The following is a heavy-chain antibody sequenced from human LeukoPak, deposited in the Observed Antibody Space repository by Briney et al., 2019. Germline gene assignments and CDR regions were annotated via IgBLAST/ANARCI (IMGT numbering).Heavy chain of an antibody. J-gene: IGHJ4*02. CDR2: INPNSGGT. Sequence: ASVKVSCKASGYTFTGYYMHWVRQAPGQGLEWMGRINPNSGGTNYAQKFQGRVTMTRDTSISTAYMELSRLRSDDTAVYYCARAEIYYDSIGYYFYWGQGTLVTVSS. V-gene: IGHV1-2*06. CDR3: ARAEIYYDSIGYYFY. D-gene: IGHD3-22*01. CDR1: GYTFTGYY.